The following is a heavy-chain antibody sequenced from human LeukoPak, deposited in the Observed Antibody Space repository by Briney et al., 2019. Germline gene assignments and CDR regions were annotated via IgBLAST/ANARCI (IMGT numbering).Heavy chain of an antibody. CDR2: ISGSGGST. Sequence: GGSLRLSCAASGFTFSSYAMSWVRQAPGKGLEWVSAISGSGGSTYYADSVKGRFTISRDNSKNTLYLQMNSLRAEDTAVYYCATLRPYCSSTSCYQPHFDYWGQGTLVTVSS. V-gene: IGHV3-23*01. CDR1: GFTFSSYA. J-gene: IGHJ4*02. D-gene: IGHD2-2*01. CDR3: ATLRPYCSSTSCYQPHFDY.